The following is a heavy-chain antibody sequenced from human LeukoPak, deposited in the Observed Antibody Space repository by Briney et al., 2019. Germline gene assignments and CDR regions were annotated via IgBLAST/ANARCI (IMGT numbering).Heavy chain of an antibody. CDR1: GYTFTSYG. J-gene: IGHJ4*02. D-gene: IGHD3-22*01. V-gene: IGHV1-18*01. CDR2: ISAYNGNT. Sequence: GASVKVSCKPSGYTFTSYGISWVRQAPGQGLEWMGWISAYNGNTNYAQKLQGRVTMTTDTSTSTAYMELRSLRSDDTAVYYCARVGPYYYDSSGYYYVVLFDYWGQGTLVTVSS. CDR3: ARVGPYYYDSSGYYYVVLFDY.